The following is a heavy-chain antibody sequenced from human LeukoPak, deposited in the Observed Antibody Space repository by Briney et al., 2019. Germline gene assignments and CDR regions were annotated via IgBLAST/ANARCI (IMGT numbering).Heavy chain of an antibody. CDR1: GGSISSGSYY. J-gene: IGHJ4*02. CDR2: IYTSGST. Sequence: PSQTLSLTCTVSGGSISSGSYYWSWIRQPAGKGLEWIGRIYTSGSTNYNPSLKSRVTISVDTSKNQFSLKLSSVTAADTAVYYCAGDLCANGVCYYFDYWGQGTLVTVSS. D-gene: IGHD2-8*01. V-gene: IGHV4-61*02. CDR3: AGDLCANGVCYYFDY.